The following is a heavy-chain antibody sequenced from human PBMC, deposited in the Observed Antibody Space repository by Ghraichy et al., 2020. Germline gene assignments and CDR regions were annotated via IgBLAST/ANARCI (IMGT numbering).Heavy chain of an antibody. V-gene: IGHV4-39*01. CDR3: SGRTEHWLPHPYASAFDI. D-gene: IGHD6-19*01. J-gene: IGHJ3*02. Sequence: SETLSLTCTVSGGSISSSSYYWGWILQPPGTGLEWIWSMYYSGSTYYNPSLKSRFTISVDTSQNQFSLKLSSVTAADTAVYYCSGRTEHWLPHPYASAFDIWGQGTMVTVSS. CDR2: MYYSGST. CDR1: GGSISSSSYY.